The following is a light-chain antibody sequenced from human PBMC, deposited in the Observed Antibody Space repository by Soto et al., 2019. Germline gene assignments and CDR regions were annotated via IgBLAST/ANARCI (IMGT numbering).Light chain of an antibody. CDR1: QSITNY. V-gene: IGKV1-39*01. CDR2: AAS. CDR3: QQSDSYTYT. J-gene: IGKJ2*01. Sequence: DIQMTQSPSSLSVSVGDRVTITCRASQSITNYLNWYQQKPGKAPKLLVYAASSLQSGVPSRFSGNGSGTDFTLTISSLQPDDCASYYCQQSDSYTYTFGQGTKLEI.